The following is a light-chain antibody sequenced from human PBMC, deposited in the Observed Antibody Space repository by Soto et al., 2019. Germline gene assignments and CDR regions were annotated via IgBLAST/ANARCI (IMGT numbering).Light chain of an antibody. CDR2: GAS. CDR3: QQSYTAPYT. J-gene: IGKJ3*01. V-gene: IGKV1-39*01. Sequence: DIQMTQSPSSLSASVGDAVSLTCRARRSISNYLNWYQQKPGRAPKLLISGASSLQRGVPSRFSGSGSGTTFTLTITSLQPDDFAIYFCQQSYTAPYTFGPGTKVEIK. CDR1: RSISNY.